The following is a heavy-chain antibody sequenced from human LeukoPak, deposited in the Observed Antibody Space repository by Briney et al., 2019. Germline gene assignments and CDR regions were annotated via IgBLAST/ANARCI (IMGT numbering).Heavy chain of an antibody. CDR2: ITAGNGNT. CDR3: ARDLARGYSYGYNAFDI. CDR1: GYTFSSYG. D-gene: IGHD5-18*01. J-gene: IGHJ3*02. Sequence: GASVKVSSTPSGYTFSSYGIGWARHAPRQGLEWMGWITAGNGNTNYAQKVQGRVTMTTDTSTSTAYMELRSLRSDDTAVYFCARDLARGYSYGYNAFDIWGQGTMVTVSS. V-gene: IGHV1-18*01.